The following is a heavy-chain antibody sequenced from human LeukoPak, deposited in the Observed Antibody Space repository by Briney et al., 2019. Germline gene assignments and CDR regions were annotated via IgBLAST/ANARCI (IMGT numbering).Heavy chain of an antibody. V-gene: IGHV3-66*01. Sequence: GGSLRLSCAASGFTVSSNYMSWVRQAPGKGLEWVSVIYSGGSTYYADSVKGRFTISRYNSKNTLYLRMNSLRAEDTAVYYCARGVDSSGYYFGNYWGQGTLVTVSS. CDR1: GFTVSSNY. J-gene: IGHJ4*02. CDR2: IYSGGST. D-gene: IGHD3-22*01. CDR3: ARGVDSSGYYFGNY.